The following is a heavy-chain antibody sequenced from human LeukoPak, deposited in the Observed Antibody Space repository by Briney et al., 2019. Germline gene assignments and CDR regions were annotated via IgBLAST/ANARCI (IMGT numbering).Heavy chain of an antibody. D-gene: IGHD2-2*02. V-gene: IGHV3-23*01. CDR2: XSGSGGST. Sequence: AASGFTFSSXAXXWXRXXPXKXXXXXXXXSGSGGSTYYADSVKGRFTISRDNSKNTLYLQMNSLRAEDTAAYYCARDGFCSSTSCYNAFDIWGQGTMVTVSS. J-gene: IGHJ3*02. CDR3: ARDGFCSSTSCYNAFDI. CDR1: GFTFSSXA.